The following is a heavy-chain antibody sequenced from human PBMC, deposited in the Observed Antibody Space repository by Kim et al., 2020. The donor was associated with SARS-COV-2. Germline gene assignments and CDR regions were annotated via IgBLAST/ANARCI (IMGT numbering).Heavy chain of an antibody. Sequence: GGSLRLSCAASGFTFDDYAMHWVRQAPGKGLEWVSGISWNSGSIGYADSVKGRFTISRDNAKNSLYLQMNSLRAEDTALYYCAKGDYDYIWGSYRYSYF. CDR1: GFTFDDYA. J-gene: IGHJ4*01. D-gene: IGHD3-16*02. CDR2: ISWNSGSI. CDR3: AKGDYDYIWGSYRYSYF. V-gene: IGHV3-9*01.